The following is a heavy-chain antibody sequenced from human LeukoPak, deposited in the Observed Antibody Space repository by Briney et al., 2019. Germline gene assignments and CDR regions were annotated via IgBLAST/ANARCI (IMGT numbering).Heavy chain of an antibody. Sequence: SETLSLTCSVTGDSLSSGYYWGWIRQPPGKALEWIGSVYHTGSTYYNPSLKTRLTIFVDTLTNQFSLRLTSVTAADRAMYFCARPLGRYSPYYFDHWGQGKLVTVSS. CDR1: GDSLSSGYY. J-gene: IGHJ4*02. CDR2: VYHTGST. CDR3: ARPLGRYSPYYFDH. D-gene: IGHD3-10*01. V-gene: IGHV4-38-2*01.